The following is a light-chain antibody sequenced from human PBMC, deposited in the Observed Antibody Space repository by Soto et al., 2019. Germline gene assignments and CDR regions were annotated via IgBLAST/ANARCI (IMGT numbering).Light chain of an antibody. CDR1: SSNIGAGYD. CDR3: QSYDSRLSEV. CDR2: GNS. J-gene: IGLJ1*01. Sequence: QSVLTRAPSVSGAPGQRVTISCTGSSSNIGAGYDVHWYQQLPGTAPKLLIYGNSNRPSGVPDRFSGSKSGTSASLAITGLEAEDEADYYCQSYDSRLSEVFGTGTKVTVL. V-gene: IGLV1-40*01.